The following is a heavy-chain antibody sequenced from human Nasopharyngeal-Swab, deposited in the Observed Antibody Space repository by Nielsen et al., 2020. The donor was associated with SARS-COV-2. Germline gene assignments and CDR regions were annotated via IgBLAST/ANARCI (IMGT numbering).Heavy chain of an antibody. CDR3: ARGVYDSSGYYYP. D-gene: IGHD3-22*01. CDR1: GFTFSSYE. V-gene: IGHV3-48*03. Sequence: GEFLKISCAASGFTFSSYEMNWVRQVPGKGLEWVSYISRSGGTIYYADSVKGRFTISRDNAKNSLYLQMNSLRAEDTAVYYCARGVYDSSGYYYPWGQGTLVTVSS. J-gene: IGHJ5*02. CDR2: ISRSGGTI.